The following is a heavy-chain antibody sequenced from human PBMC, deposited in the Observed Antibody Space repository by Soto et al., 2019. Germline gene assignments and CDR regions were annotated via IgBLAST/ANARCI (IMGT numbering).Heavy chain of an antibody. CDR2: INPNGGST. D-gene: IGHD6-13*01. CDR3: ASSSSWYNDFDY. V-gene: IGHV1-46*03. J-gene: IGHJ4*02. CDR1: GYTFTSYY. Sequence: QVQLVQSGAEVKKPGASVKVSCKASGYTFTSYYMHWVRQAPGQGLEWMGIINPNGGSTSYAQKFQRRVTMTRDTSTSTVYMELSSLRSEDTAVYYCASSSSWYNDFDYWGQGTLVTVSS.